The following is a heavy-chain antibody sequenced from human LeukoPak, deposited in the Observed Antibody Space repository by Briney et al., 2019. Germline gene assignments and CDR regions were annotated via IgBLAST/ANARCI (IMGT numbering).Heavy chain of an antibody. CDR3: ARGLHFRVYDSSDYYPY. CDR2: ISGSGGST. Sequence: PGGSLRLSCAASGFTFSSYAMSWVRQAPGKGLEWVSAISGSGGSTYYADSVKGRFTISRDNAKNSVYLQMNSLRAEDTAVYYCARGLHFRVYDSSDYYPYWGQGTLVTVSS. D-gene: IGHD3-22*01. V-gene: IGHV3-23*01. J-gene: IGHJ4*02. CDR1: GFTFSSYA.